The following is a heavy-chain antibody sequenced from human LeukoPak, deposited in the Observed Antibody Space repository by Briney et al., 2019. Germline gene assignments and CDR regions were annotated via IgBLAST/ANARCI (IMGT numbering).Heavy chain of an antibody. V-gene: IGHV3-66*01. CDR3: AREPRGTVVPTADDAFDI. D-gene: IGHD3-22*01. Sequence: PGRSLRLSCAASGFTVSGNYMSWVRQAPGKGLEWVSVIYSGGKTYYADSVKGRFTISRDNSKNTLYLQMNSLRAEDTAVYYCAREPRGTVVPTADDAFDIWGQGTMVTVSS. J-gene: IGHJ3*02. CDR2: IYSGGKT. CDR1: GFTVSGNY.